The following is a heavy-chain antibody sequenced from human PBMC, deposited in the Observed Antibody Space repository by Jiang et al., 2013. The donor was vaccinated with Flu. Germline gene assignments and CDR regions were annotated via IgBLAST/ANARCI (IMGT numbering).Heavy chain of an antibody. D-gene: IGHD5-18*01. CDR2: YYSGST. Sequence: YYSGSTYYNPSLKSRVTISVDTSKNQFSLKLSSVTAADTAVYYCAMGIPGYSYGLPDYYYYYYGMDVWGQGTTVTVSS. V-gene: IGHV4-39*01. CDR3: AMGIPGYSYGLPDYYYYYYGMDV. J-gene: IGHJ6*02.